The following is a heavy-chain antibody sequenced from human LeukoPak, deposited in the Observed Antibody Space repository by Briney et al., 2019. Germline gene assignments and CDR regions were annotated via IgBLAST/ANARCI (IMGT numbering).Heavy chain of an antibody. CDR2: INPSGGST. CDR3: ARDRRDGYKVEPDAFDI. J-gene: IGHJ3*02. Sequence: ASVKVSCKASGYTFTSYYMHWVRQAPGQGLEWMGIINPSGGSTSYAQKFQGRVTITADESTSTAYMELSSLRSEDTAVYYCARDRRDGYKVEPDAFDIWGQGTMVTVSS. V-gene: IGHV1-46*01. CDR1: GYTFTSYY. D-gene: IGHD5-24*01.